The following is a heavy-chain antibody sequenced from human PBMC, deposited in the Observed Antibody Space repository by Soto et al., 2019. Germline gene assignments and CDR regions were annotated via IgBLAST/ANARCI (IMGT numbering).Heavy chain of an antibody. V-gene: IGHV3-30-3*01. D-gene: IGHD3-10*01. CDR3: ARGGHSYGSGLPDY. J-gene: IGHJ4*02. CDR1: GFTFSSYA. Sequence: QVQLVESGGGVVQPGRSLRLSCAASGFTFSSYAMHWVRQAPGKGLEWVAVISYDGSNKYYADSVKGRFTISRDNSKNTLYLQMNSLRAEDTAVYYCARGGHSYGSGLPDYWGQGTLVTVSS. CDR2: ISYDGSNK.